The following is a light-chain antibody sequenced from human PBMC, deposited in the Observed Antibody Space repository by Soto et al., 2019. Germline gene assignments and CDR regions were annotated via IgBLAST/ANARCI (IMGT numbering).Light chain of an antibody. CDR1: SSDVGGYNY. V-gene: IGLV2-14*01. CDR2: DVS. J-gene: IGLJ2*01. CDR3: SSYTSSSTRV. Sequence: QSALTQPASVSGSPGQSITISCTGTSSDVGGYNYVSWYQQHPGKAPKVMIYDVSNRPSGVSNRFSGSKSGNTASLTISGLQAEDEDDYYCSSYTSSSTRVFGGGTQLTVL.